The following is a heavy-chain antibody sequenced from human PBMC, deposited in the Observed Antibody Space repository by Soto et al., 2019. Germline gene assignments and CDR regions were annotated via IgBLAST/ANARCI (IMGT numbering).Heavy chain of an antibody. CDR3: ARSYFDYYDSSGPMAFDI. CDR2: IYYSGST. CDR1: GGSISSGGYY. V-gene: IGHV4-31*03. D-gene: IGHD3-22*01. J-gene: IGHJ3*02. Sequence: SLTCTVSGGSISSGGYYWSWIRQHPGKGLEWIGYIYYSGSTYYNPSLKSRVTISVDTSKNQFSLKLSSVTAADTAVYYCARSYFDYYDSSGPMAFDIWGQGTMVTVSS.